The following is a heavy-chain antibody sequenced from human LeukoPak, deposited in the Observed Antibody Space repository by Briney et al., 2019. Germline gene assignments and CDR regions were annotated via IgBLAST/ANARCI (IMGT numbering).Heavy chain of an antibody. J-gene: IGHJ3*02. CDR2: INPNSGGT. CDR3: ARGLSVELLYDAFDI. V-gene: IGHV1-2*02. CDR1: GYTFTGYY. D-gene: IGHD1-26*01. Sequence: ASVKVSCKASGYTFTGYYMHWVRQAPGQGLEWMGWINPNSGGTNYAQKLQGRVTMTTDTSTSTAYMELRSLRSDDTAVYYCARGLSVELLYDAFDIWGQGTMVTVSS.